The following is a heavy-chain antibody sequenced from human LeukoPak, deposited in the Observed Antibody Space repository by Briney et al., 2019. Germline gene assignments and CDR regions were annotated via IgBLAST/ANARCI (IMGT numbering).Heavy chain of an antibody. CDR1: GGTFSSYA. J-gene: IGHJ4*02. V-gene: IGHV1-69*06. CDR3: ARGGEDCSSTSCYSNYFDY. Sequence: SVKVSCKASGGTFSSYAISWVRQAPGQGLEWMGGIIPIFGTANYARKFQGRVTITADKSTSTAYMELSSLRSEDTAVYYCARGGEDCSSTSCYSNYFDYWGQGTLVTVSS. CDR2: IIPIFGTA. D-gene: IGHD2-2*01.